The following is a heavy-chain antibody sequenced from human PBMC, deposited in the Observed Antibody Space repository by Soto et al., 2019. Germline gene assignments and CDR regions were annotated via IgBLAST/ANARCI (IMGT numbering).Heavy chain of an antibody. CDR2: IAYDGSNK. D-gene: IGHD3-10*01. V-gene: IGHV3-30-3*01. J-gene: IGHJ4*02. CDR1: GFTFSSYA. CDR3: ERRGVDGDYLEY. Sequence: QVQLVESGGGVVQPGRSLRLSCAASGFTFSSYAMHWVRQAPGKGLEWVAVIAYDGSNKYYADSVKGRFTISRDNSKNTLDLQNIRLRAEDTVVYYCERRGVDGDYLEYWGPGTPVTVSS.